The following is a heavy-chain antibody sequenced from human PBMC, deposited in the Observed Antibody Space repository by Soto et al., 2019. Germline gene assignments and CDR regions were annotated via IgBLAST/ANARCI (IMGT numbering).Heavy chain of an antibody. CDR3: ARESFYDSSGYHDY. CDR1: GFTVSSNY. J-gene: IGHJ4*02. CDR2: IYSGGST. V-gene: IGHV3-53*01. D-gene: IGHD3-22*01. Sequence: PGGSLRLSCAASGFTVSSNYMSWVRQAPGKGLEWVSVIYSGGSTYYADSVKGRFTISRDNSKNTLYLQMNSLRAEDTAVYYCARESFYDSSGYHDYWGQGTLATV.